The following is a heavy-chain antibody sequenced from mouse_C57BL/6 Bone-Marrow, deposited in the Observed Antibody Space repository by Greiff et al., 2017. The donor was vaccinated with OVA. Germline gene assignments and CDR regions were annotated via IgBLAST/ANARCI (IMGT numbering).Heavy chain of an antibody. D-gene: IGHD1-1*01. CDR1: GFTFSDYY. CDR2: INYDGSST. CDR3: ARVVEDWFAY. Sequence: DVQLVESEGGLVQPGSSMKLSCTASGFTFSDYYMAWVRQVPEKGLEWVANINYDGSSTYYLDSLKSRFIISRDNAKNILYLQMSSLKSEDTATYYCARVVEDWFAYWGQGTLVTVSA. J-gene: IGHJ3*01. V-gene: IGHV5-16*01.